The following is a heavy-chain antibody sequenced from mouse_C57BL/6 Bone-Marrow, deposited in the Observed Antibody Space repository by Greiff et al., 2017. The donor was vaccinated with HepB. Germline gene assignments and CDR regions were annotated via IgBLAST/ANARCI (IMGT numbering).Heavy chain of an antibody. Sequence: EVQVVESGEGLVKPGGSLKLSCAASGFTFSSYAMSWVRQTPEKRLEWVAYISSGGDYIYYADTVKGRFTISRDNARNTLYLQMSSLKSEDTAMYYCTREEIYYGNLGFAYWGQGTLVTVSA. CDR3: TREEIYYGNLGFAY. CDR2: ISSGGDYI. J-gene: IGHJ3*01. CDR1: GFTFSSYA. V-gene: IGHV5-9-1*02. D-gene: IGHD2-1*01.